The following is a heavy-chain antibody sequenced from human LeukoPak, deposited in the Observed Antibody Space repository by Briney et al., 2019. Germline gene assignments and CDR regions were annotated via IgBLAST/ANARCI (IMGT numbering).Heavy chain of an antibody. J-gene: IGHJ3*02. D-gene: IGHD3-22*01. CDR1: GFTFSNAW. CDR3: TTDYYDSSCYYYLSDAFDI. V-gene: IGHV3-15*01. Sequence: GGSLRLSCAASGFTFSNAWMSWVRQAPGKGLEWVGRIKSKTDGGTTDYAAPVKARFTISRDDSKNTLYLQMNSLKTEDTAVYYCTTDYYDSSCYYYLSDAFDIWGQGTMVTVSS. CDR2: IKSKTDGGTT.